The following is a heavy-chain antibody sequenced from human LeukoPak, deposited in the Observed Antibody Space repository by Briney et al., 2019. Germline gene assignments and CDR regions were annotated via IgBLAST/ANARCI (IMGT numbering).Heavy chain of an antibody. D-gene: IGHD6-13*01. CDR1: GFTFSSCG. CDR3: ARQGSWYLFDY. J-gene: IGHJ4*02. Sequence: GGSLRLSCAASGFTFSSCGMNWVRQAPGKGLEWVSSISSSSSYIYYADSVKGRFTISRDNAKNSLYLQMNSLRAEDTAVYYCARQGSWYLFDYWGQGTLVTVSS. CDR2: ISSSSSYI. V-gene: IGHV3-21*01.